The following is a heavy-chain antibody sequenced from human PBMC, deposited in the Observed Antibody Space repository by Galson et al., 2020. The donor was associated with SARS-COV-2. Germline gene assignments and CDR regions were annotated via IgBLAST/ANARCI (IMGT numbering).Heavy chain of an antibody. CDR2: IYHSGST. D-gene: IGHD4-17*01. J-gene: IGHJ3*02. CDR1: GGSISSGGYS. CDR3: ARTGYGVDDAFDI. V-gene: IGHV4-30-2*01. Sequence: SETLSLTCAVSGGSISSGGYSWSWIRQPPGKGPEWIGYIYHSGSTYYNPSLKSRVTISVDRSKNQFSLKLSSVTAADTAVYYCARTGYGVDDAFDIWGQGTMVTVSS.